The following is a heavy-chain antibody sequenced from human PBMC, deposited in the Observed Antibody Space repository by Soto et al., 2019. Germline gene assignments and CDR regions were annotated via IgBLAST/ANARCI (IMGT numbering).Heavy chain of an antibody. CDR3: AARAGYYYGMDV. CDR1: GGSISSYY. V-gene: IGHV4-39*01. Sequence: SETLSLTCTVSGGSISSYYWGWIRQPPGKGLVWIGSFFFSGSTYYNPSLKSRVTISVYTSKNQFFLKLTSVTAADTAVYYCAARAGYYYGMDVWGQGTTVTVSS. J-gene: IGHJ6*02. CDR2: FFFSGST.